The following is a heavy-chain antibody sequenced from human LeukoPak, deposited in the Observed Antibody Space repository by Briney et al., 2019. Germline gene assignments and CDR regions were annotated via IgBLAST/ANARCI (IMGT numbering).Heavy chain of an antibody. CDR1: GGSFSGYY. CDR2: INHSGST. V-gene: IGHV4-34*01. J-gene: IGHJ5*02. Sequence: SETLSLTCAVYGGSFSGYYWSWIRQPPGKGLEWIGEINHSGSTNYNPSLKSRVTISVDTSKNQFSLKLSSVTAADTALYYCAKGTCSSTSCPSAGWFDPWGQGTLVTVSS. D-gene: IGHD2-2*01. CDR3: AKGTCSSTSCPSAGWFDP.